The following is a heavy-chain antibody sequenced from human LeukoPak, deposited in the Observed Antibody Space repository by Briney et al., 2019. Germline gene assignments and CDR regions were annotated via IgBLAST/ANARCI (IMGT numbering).Heavy chain of an antibody. CDR1: GYTFTGYY. CDR3: ARVPPRGSGSYNLFDY. V-gene: IGHV1-2*06. Sequence: ASVKVSCKASGYTFTGYYMHWVRQAPGQGLEWMGRINPNSGGTNYAQKFQGRVTMTRDTSISTAYMELSRLRSDDPAVYYCARVPPRGSGSYNLFDYWGQGTLVTVSS. D-gene: IGHD1-26*01. J-gene: IGHJ4*02. CDR2: INPNSGGT.